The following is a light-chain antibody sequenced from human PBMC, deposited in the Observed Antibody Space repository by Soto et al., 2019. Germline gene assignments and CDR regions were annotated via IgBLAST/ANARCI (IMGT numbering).Light chain of an antibody. CDR2: GAS. Sequence: DTVLTQSPGTLSLSPGERATLSCRASQSVSSSYLAWYQQKPGQAPRLLIYGASSRATGIPDRFSGSGSGTDFTLTVSSLEPEDFALYHCQQRSNRITFGQGTRLEIK. CDR1: QSVSSSY. CDR3: QQRSNRIT. V-gene: IGKV3D-20*02. J-gene: IGKJ5*01.